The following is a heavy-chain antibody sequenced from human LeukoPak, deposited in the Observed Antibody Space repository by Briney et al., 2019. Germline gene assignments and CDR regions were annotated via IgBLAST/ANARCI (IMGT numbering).Heavy chain of an antibody. D-gene: IGHD2-8*02. Sequence: SETLSPTCTVSGGSISSYYWSWIRQPPGKGLEWIGYIYYSGSTNYNPSLKSRVTISVDTSKNQFSLKLSSVTAADTAVYYCARGGTGATPHFDYWGQGTLVTVSS. V-gene: IGHV4-59*08. CDR3: ARGGTGATPHFDY. CDR1: GGSISSYY. CDR2: IYYSGST. J-gene: IGHJ4*02.